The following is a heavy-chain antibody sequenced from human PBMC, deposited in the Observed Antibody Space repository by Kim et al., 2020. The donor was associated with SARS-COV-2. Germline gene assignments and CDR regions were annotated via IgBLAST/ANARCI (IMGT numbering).Heavy chain of an antibody. D-gene: IGHD1-7*01. V-gene: IGHV3-74*01. CDR3: ARGTVSRGEVAY. Sequence: TVYPGSVKGRCTMSRDNTKSTLNLQMNSLRAEDTAVYYCARGTVSRGEVAYWGQGNLDTVSS. CDR2: T. J-gene: IGHJ4*02.